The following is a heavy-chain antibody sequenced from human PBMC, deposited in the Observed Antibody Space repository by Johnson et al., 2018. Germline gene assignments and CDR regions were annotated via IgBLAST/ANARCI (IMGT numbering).Heavy chain of an antibody. Sequence: VQLVESGGGLVQPGGSLRLSCAASGFTVSSNYMSWVRQAPGKGLEWVSVIYSGGSTYYADSVKGRFTISRDNSKNTLYLQMNSLRAGDTAVYYCAKSAIVARDPYYGMDVWGQGTTVTVSS. CDR2: IYSGGST. CDR1: GFTVSSNY. CDR3: AKSAIVARDPYYGMDV. V-gene: IGHV3-66*01. J-gene: IGHJ6*02. D-gene: IGHD5-12*01.